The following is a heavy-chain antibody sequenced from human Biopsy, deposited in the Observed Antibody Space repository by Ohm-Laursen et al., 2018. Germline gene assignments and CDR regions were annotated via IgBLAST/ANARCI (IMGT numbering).Heavy chain of an antibody. Sequence: ASVKVSCKASGFTFTSHDINWVRQATGQGLEWMGWMSPNTGNTVYAQRFQDRVTMTSDTSTGTAYMELTSLTSDDMAVYFCVGWETTLGRNLDSWGQGTLVAVSS. CDR3: VGWETTLGRNLDS. CDR1: GFTFTSHD. D-gene: IGHD1-26*01. V-gene: IGHV1-8*01. J-gene: IGHJ4*02. CDR2: MSPNTGNT.